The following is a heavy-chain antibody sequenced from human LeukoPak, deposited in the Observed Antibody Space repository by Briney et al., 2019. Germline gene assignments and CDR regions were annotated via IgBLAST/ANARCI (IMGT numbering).Heavy chain of an antibody. J-gene: IGHJ4*01. D-gene: IGHD3-9*01. Sequence: GGSLSLSCAASGFSISSYALCWGRKAPGKGLELVSAISGSDAGRYYADSVKGRLTITRDNSTNNQYPQMNSLGSEAATVFYSASTTKEFDFLTGYYFDDWGQGTLVTVSS. CDR3: ASTTKEFDFLTGYYFDD. CDR1: GFSISSYA. V-gene: IGHV3-23*01. CDR2: ISGSDAGR.